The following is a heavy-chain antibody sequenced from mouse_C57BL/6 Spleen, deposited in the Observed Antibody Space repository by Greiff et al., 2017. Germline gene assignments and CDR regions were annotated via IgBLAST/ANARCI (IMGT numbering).Heavy chain of an antibody. J-gene: IGHJ3*01. Sequence: VQLQQSGPELVKPGDSVKISCKASGYSFTGYFMNWVMPTHGTSLEWIGRFNPYTGDTFSKQKFKGKATLTVDKSSSTAHKELRSLTSGDTADYYCAREGPISTVVANPFAYWGQGTLVTVSA. CDR3: AREGPISTVVANPFAY. V-gene: IGHV1-20*01. CDR2: FNPYTGDT. D-gene: IGHD1-1*01. CDR1: GYSFTGYF.